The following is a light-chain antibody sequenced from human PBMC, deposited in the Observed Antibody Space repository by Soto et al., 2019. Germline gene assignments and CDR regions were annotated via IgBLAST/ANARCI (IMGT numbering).Light chain of an antibody. CDR1: QSVGRNY. J-gene: IGKJ4*01. CDR2: DAS. Sequence: EIVLTQSPGTLPVSPGERATLSCRASQSVGRNYLAWYQQKPGQAPRLLIYDASSRATGIPDRFSGSGSGTDFTLTISRLDPEHFAVYSCQQYASSPLTFGGGTKVE. V-gene: IGKV3-20*01. CDR3: QQYASSPLT.